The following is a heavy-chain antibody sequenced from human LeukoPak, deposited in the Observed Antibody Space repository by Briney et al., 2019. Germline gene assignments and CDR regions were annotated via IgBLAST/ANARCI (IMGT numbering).Heavy chain of an antibody. J-gene: IGHJ4*02. CDR1: GYTFTGYY. CDR2: INPNSGGT. Sequence: ASVKVSCKASGYTFTGYYMHWVRQAPGQGLEWMGWINPNSGGTNYAQKVQGRVTMTRDTSISTAYMELSRLRSDDTDVYYCAGIQTYYYDSSGYYPENISDYWGQGTLVTVSS. V-gene: IGHV1-2*02. D-gene: IGHD3-22*01. CDR3: AGIQTYYYDSSGYYPENISDY.